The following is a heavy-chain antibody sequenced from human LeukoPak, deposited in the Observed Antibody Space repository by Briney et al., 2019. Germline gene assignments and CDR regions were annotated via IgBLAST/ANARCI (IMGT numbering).Heavy chain of an antibody. CDR2: IYYSGST. J-gene: IGHJ4*02. Sequence: SETLSLTCAVSGGSISSGDYYWSWIRQPPGKGLEWIGYIYYSGSTYYNPSLKSRVTISVDTSKNQFSLKLSSVTAADTAVYYCARGGDYGGVRGGFDYWGQGTLVTVSS. CDR3: ARGGDYGGVRGGFDY. D-gene: IGHD4-17*01. V-gene: IGHV4-30-4*01. CDR1: GGSISSGDYY.